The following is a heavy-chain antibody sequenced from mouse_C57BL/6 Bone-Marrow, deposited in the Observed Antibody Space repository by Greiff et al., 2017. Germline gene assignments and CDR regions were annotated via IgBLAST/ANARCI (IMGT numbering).Heavy chain of an antibody. Sequence: EVKLVESVAELVRPGASVKLSCTASGFNIKNTYMHWVKQRPEQGLEWIGRIDPANGNPKYAPKFQGKAPITADTSSNTAYLQLSSLTSEDAAIYYCARSEKLLRYLDCDYWGQGTTLTVSS. D-gene: IGHD1-1*01. CDR2: IDPANGNP. CDR1: GFNIKNTY. J-gene: IGHJ2*01. V-gene: IGHV14-3*01. CDR3: ARSEKLLRYLDCDY.